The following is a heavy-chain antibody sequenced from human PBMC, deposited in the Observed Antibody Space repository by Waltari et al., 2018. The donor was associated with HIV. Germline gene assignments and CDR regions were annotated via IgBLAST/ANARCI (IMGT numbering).Heavy chain of an antibody. V-gene: IGHV3-7*01. J-gene: IGHJ6*02. Sequence: ESGGDLVQPGGSLRLSCAVSGFIFRNYWLSWVRQAPGKGAEWVANIKQDGGEKYYVHSVRGRFTISRDNAKNSLYLQMNSLRVEDTAVYYCASHRYSGYDKYFYYYYGMDVWGQGTTVTVSS. CDR2: IKQDGGEK. D-gene: IGHD1-26*01. CDR1: GFIFRNYW. CDR3: ASHRYSGYDKYFYYYYGMDV.